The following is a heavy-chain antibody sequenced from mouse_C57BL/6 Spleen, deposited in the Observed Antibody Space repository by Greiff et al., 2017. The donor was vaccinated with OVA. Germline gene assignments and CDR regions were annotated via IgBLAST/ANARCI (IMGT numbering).Heavy chain of an antibody. CDR1: GYAFSSYW. Sequence: QVQLQQSGAELVKPGASVKISCKASGYAFSSYWMNWVKQRPGKGLEWIGQIYPGDGDTNYNGKFKGKATLTADKSSSTAYMQLSSLTSEDSAVYCCARGGYGIGGYFDVWGTGTTVTVSS. V-gene: IGHV1-80*01. CDR3: ARGGYGIGGYFDV. D-gene: IGHD1-1*01. J-gene: IGHJ1*03. CDR2: IYPGDGDT.